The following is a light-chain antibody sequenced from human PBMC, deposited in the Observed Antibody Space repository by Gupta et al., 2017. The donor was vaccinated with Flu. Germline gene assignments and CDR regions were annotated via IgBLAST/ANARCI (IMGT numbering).Light chain of an antibody. Sequence: TITCGPSTEAVASGHYPYWFQQTPGQAPRTLISDTRNKHSSTPARFSGSLLGGKAALTLSGAQPEDEAEYYCLLSYSGARVFGGGTKLTVL. CDR3: LLSYSGARV. CDR1: TEAVASGHY. J-gene: IGLJ3*02. V-gene: IGLV7-46*01. CDR2: DTR.